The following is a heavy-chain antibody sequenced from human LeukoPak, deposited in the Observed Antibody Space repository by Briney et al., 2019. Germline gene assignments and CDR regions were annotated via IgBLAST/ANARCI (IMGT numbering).Heavy chain of an antibody. V-gene: IGHV3-30*04. Sequence: PGGSLRLSCAASGFTFSSYAMHWVRQAPGKGLEWVAVISYDRSNKYYADSVKGRFTISRDNSKNTLYLQMNSLRAEDTAVYYCARDRDIVATVFDYWGQGTLVTVSS. CDR1: GFTFSSYA. CDR3: ARDRDIVATVFDY. J-gene: IGHJ4*02. CDR2: ISYDRSNK. D-gene: IGHD5-12*01.